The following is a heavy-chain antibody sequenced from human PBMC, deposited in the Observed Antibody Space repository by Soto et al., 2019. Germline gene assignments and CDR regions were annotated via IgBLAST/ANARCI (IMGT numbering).Heavy chain of an antibody. CDR1: GFTFSSYS. D-gene: IGHD6-6*01. J-gene: IGHJ4*02. CDR3: ARDLSIAARTYYFDY. CDR2: ISSSSSYI. Sequence: EVQLVESGGGLVKPGGSLRLSCAASGFTFSSYSMNWVRQAPGKGREWVSSISSSSSYIYYADSVKGRFTISRDNAKNSLYLQMNSLRAEDTAVYYCARDLSIAARTYYFDYWGQGTLVTVSS. V-gene: IGHV3-21*01.